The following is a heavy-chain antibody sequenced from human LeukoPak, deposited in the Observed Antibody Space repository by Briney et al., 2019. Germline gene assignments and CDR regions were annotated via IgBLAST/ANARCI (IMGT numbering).Heavy chain of an antibody. CDR2: MNPNSGNT. CDR3: ARGPNYDFWSGYYTLYY. CDR1: GYTFTSYD. Sequence: EASVTVSCKASGYTFTSYDINWVRQATGQGREWMGWMNPNSGNTGYAQKFQGRVTMTRNTSISTAYMELSSLRSEDTAVYYCARGPNYDFWSGYYTLYYWGQGTLVTVSS. V-gene: IGHV1-8*01. J-gene: IGHJ4*02. D-gene: IGHD3-3*01.